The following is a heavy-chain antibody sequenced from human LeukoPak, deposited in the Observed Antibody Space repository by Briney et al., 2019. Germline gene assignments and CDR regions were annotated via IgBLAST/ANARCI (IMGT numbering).Heavy chain of an antibody. J-gene: IGHJ4*02. CDR1: GFTFSSYA. V-gene: IGHV3-30-3*01. Sequence: GGSLRLSCAASGFTFSSYAMHWVRQAPGKGLEWVAVISYDGSNKYYADSVKGRFTISRDNSKNTPYLQMNSLRAEDTAVYYCARASSGYSSSWLDYWGQGTLVTVSS. CDR3: ARASSGYSSSWLDY. D-gene: IGHD6-13*01. CDR2: ISYDGSNK.